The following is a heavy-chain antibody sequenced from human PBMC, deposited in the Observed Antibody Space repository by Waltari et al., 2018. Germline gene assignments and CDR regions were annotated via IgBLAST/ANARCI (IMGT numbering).Heavy chain of an antibody. CDR1: GFTFSNYW. V-gene: IGHV3-74*01. CDR2: IKGDGSST. D-gene: IGHD5-18*01. CDR3: ARDPDDRGYSYADF. Sequence: EVQLVESGGGLVQPGGSLRLSCAASGFTFSNYWMHWVRQAPGKGLVWVSRIKGDGSSTAYADSVKGRFTISRDNAKNTLYLQMNRLRAEDTAVYYCARDPDDRGYSYADFWGQGTLVTVSS. J-gene: IGHJ4*02.